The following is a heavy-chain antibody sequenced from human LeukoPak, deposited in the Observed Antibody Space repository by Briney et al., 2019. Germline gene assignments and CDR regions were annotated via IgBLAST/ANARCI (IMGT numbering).Heavy chain of an antibody. CDR2: IYYSGST. D-gene: IGHD2-2*01. Sequence: SETLSLTCSVSGDSINSNNYYWGWIRQPPGKGLEWIASIYYSGSTFYNPSLKSRVTISVDKSKNQFSLKLSSVTAADTAVYYCARDNKGYCSSTSGSKGVNCFDPWGKGTLVTVSS. V-gene: IGHV4-39*07. CDR1: GDSINSNNYY. J-gene: IGHJ5*02. CDR3: ARDNKGYCSSTSGSKGVNCFDP.